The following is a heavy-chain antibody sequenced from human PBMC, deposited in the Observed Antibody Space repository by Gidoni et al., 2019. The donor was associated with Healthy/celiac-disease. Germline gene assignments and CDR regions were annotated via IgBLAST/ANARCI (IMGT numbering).Heavy chain of an antibody. CDR1: GFTFSSYV. J-gene: IGHJ1*01. CDR2: ISYDGSNK. Sequence: VQPGMSLRLSCAASGFTFSSYVMHWVRQAPGKGLDWVAVISYDGSNKYYADSVKGRFTIYRDNAKKTLELKMNSLRAEDTAVYYCAKTYGDYEYFEHWGQGTLVTVSS. CDR3: AKTYGDYEYFEH. V-gene: IGHV3-30*18. D-gene: IGHD4-17*01.